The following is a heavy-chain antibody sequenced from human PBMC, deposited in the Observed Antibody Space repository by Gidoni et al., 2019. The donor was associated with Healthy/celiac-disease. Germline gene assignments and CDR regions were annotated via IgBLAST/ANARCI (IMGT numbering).Heavy chain of an antibody. J-gene: IGHJ4*02. Sequence: EVQLVESGGGLVQPGGSLRLSCAASGFTFSSYEMNWVRQAPGKGLEWVSYISSSGSTIYYADSVKGRFTISRDNAKNSLYLQMNSLRAEDTAVYYCARDGRSMIMGDWGQGTLVTVSS. D-gene: IGHD1-26*01. CDR3: ARDGRSMIMGD. CDR2: ISSSGSTI. CDR1: GFTFSSYE. V-gene: IGHV3-48*03.